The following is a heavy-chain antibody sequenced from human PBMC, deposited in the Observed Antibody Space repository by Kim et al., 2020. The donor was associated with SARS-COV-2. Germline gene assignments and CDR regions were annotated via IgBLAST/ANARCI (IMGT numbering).Heavy chain of an antibody. V-gene: IGHV1-3*01. CDR2: INAGNGNT. CDR1: GYTFTSYA. J-gene: IGHJ4*02. Sequence: ASVKVSCKTSGYTFTSYAMHWVRQAPGQRLEWMGWINAGNGNTKYSQNLQGRVTITRDTSASTAYMELSSLGSVDTAVYYCARSYYCSSTSCYGSAEADYLGYWGQGTLVTVSS. CDR3: ARSYYCSSTSCYGSAEADYLGY. D-gene: IGHD2-2*01.